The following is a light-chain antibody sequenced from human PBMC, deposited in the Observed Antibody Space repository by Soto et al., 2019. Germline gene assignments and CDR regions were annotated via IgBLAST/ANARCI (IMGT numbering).Light chain of an antibody. CDR1: QSVSSN. Sequence: EIVMTQSPATLSVSPGERATLSCRASQSVSSNLVWYQQKVGQAPRLLIYGASTMATGIPARFSGSGSGTEFTLTISSLQSEDFAVYYCQQYNNWPRTFGQGTKVEIK. CDR3: QQYNNWPRT. J-gene: IGKJ1*01. CDR2: GAS. V-gene: IGKV3-15*01.